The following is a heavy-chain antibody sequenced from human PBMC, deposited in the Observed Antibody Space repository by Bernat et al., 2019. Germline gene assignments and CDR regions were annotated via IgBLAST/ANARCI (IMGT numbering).Heavy chain of an antibody. D-gene: IGHD3-9*01. V-gene: IGHV3-30-3*01. J-gene: IGHJ4*02. Sequence: VQLVESGGGVVQPGRSLRLSCAASGFTFSSYAMHWVRQAPGKGLEWVAVISYDGSNKYYADSVKGRFTISRDNSKNTLYLQMNSLRAEDTAVYYCATLLFILTGSPLDYWGQGTLVTVSS. CDR2: ISYDGSNK. CDR3: ATLLFILTGSPLDY. CDR1: GFTFSSYA.